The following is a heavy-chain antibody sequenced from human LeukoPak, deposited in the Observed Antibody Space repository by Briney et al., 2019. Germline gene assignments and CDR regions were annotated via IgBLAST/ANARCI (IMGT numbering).Heavy chain of an antibody. V-gene: IGHV4-59*12. CDR1: GGSISDYY. CDR2: FSNSGTT. D-gene: IGHD3-10*01. CDR3: AKDPLVRGLTYDQ. Sequence: PSETLSLTCTVSGGSISDYYWSWIRQPPGKGLEWIGYFSNSGTTNQNPSLKSRVTMSVDTSKNQFSLKLSSVTAADTAVYYCAKDPLVRGLTYDQWGQGTLVTVSS. J-gene: IGHJ4*02.